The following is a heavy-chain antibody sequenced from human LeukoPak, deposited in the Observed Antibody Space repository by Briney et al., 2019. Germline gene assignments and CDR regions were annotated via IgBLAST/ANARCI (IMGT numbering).Heavy chain of an antibody. Sequence: GGSLRLSCAASGFTFSIYAMSWVRQAPGKGLQWVSSITSSGDGTYYADSVKGRFTISRDNLANMLYLQMNSLRVEDTAVYFCAKDRPNYYGSNGHYYRRDGDYWGQGTLVTVSS. CDR2: ITSSGDGT. D-gene: IGHD3-22*01. CDR1: GFTFSIYA. CDR3: AKDRPNYYGSNGHYYRRDGDY. V-gene: IGHV3-23*01. J-gene: IGHJ4*02.